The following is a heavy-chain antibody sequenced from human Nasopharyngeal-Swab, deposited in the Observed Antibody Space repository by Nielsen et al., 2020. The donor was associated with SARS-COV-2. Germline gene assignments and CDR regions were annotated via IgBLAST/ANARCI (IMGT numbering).Heavy chain of an antibody. CDR3: ARHHSWNDAWYFDY. V-gene: IGHV5-51*01. CDR2: IYPGDSDT. CDR1: GSSFTSYW. D-gene: IGHD1-20*01. J-gene: IGHJ4*02. Sequence: GESLKISCKGSGSSFTSYWIGWVRQMPGKGPEWMGIIYPGDSDTRYSPSFQGQVTISADKSISTAYLQWSSLKASDTAMYYCARHHSWNDAWYFDYWGQGTLVTVSS.